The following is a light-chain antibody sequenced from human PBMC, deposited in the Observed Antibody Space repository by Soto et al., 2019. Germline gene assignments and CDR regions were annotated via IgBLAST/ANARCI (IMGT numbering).Light chain of an antibody. V-gene: IGLV1-40*01. CDR2: DNS. CDR1: RSNIGAGYD. CDR3: HSYDVSLRAPA. Sequence: QSVLTQPPSLSGAPGQRVTISCTGSRSNIGAGYDVHWYQHLPGTAPKVLIFDNSNRPSGVPDRFSGSKSGTSASLAITGVQADDEAVHYCHSYDVSLRAPAFGGGTKLTVL. J-gene: IGLJ2*01.